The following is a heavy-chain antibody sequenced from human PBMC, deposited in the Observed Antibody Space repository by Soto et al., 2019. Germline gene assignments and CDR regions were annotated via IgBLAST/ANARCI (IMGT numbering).Heavy chain of an antibody. CDR2: ISYDGSNK. CDR1: GFTFSNFA. CDR3: AREVVVRGVVYYGMDV. J-gene: IGHJ6*02. V-gene: IGHV3-30-3*01. D-gene: IGHD3-10*01. Sequence: QVQLVESGGGVVQPGRSLRLSCAASGFTFSNFAMHWVRQAPGKGLEWVAVISYDGSNKYYADSVKGRFTISRDNSKNTLYLQMNRLRVEDTAVYYCAREVVVRGVVYYGMDVWGQGTTVTVSS.